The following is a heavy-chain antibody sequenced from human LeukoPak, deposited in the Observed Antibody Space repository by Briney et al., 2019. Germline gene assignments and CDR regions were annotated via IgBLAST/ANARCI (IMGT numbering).Heavy chain of an antibody. Sequence: SGGSLRLSCAASGFTFSSYGMNWVREAPGKGREGVSYISSSSSTIYYADSVKGRFTISRDNAKNSLDLQMNSLRAEDTAVYYCARDESGSYLRDYWGQGTLVTVSS. CDR3: ARDESGSYLRDY. CDR1: GFTFSSYG. D-gene: IGHD1-26*01. CDR2: ISSSSSTI. V-gene: IGHV3-48*01. J-gene: IGHJ4*02.